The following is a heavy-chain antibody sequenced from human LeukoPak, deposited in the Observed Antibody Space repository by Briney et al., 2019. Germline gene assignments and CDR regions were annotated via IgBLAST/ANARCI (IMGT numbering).Heavy chain of an antibody. CDR3: AREPIGDYYYYGMDV. Sequence: GASVKVSCKASGYTFTSYYMHWVRQAPGQRLEWMGWINAGNGNTKYSQKFQGRVTITRDTSASTAYMELSSLRSEDTAVYYCAREPIGDYYYYGMDVWGQGTTVTVSS. CDR2: INAGNGNT. D-gene: IGHD2/OR15-2a*01. V-gene: IGHV1-3*01. J-gene: IGHJ6*02. CDR1: GYTFTSYY.